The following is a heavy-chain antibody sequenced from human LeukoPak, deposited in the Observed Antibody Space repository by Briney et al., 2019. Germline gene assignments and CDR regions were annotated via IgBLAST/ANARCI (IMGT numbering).Heavy chain of an antibody. J-gene: IGHJ4*02. CDR1: GFTFSDYY. CDR2: ISSSSSYT. V-gene: IGHV3-11*05. Sequence: GGSLRLSCAASGFTFSDYYMSWIRQAPGKGLEWVSYISSSSSYTNYADSVKGRFTISRDNAKNSLYLQMNSLRAEDTAVYYCARDLQNDYGDYGGDYWGQGTLVTVSS. D-gene: IGHD4-17*01. CDR3: ARDLQNDYGDYGGDY.